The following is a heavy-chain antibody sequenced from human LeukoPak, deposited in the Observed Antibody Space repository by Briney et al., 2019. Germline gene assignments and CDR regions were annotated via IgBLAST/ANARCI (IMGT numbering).Heavy chain of an antibody. V-gene: IGHV3-23*01. CDR2: VSDNGDTT. J-gene: IGHJ4*02. CDR3: AKEVTKVVTPEVDY. CDR1: GFTFRSYA. D-gene: IGHD4-23*01. Sequence: PGGSLRLSRAASGFTFRSYAMSWVRQAPGKGLEWVSAVSDNGDTTHYADSVKGRFTISRDNSKNTLYLQMNSLRAEDTAIYYCAKEVTKVVTPEVDYWGQGTLVTVSS.